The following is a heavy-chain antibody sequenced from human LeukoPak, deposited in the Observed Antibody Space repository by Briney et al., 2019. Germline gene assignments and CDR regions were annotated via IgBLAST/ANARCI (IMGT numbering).Heavy chain of an antibody. CDR2: IYYSGST. CDR3: AREIAAADGYFDY. J-gene: IGHJ4*02. CDR1: GGSISSYY. Sequence: KPSETLSLTCTVSGGSISSYYWSWIRQPPGKGLEWIGYIYYSGSTNYNPSLKSRVTISVDTSKNQFSLKLSSVTAADTAVYYCAREIAAADGYFDYWGQGTLVTVSS. D-gene: IGHD6-13*01. V-gene: IGHV4-59*01.